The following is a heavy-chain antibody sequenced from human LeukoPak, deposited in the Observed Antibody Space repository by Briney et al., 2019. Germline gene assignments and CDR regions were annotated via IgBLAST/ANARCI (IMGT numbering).Heavy chain of an antibody. Sequence: GGSLRLSCAAAGFSFSIYSSNWVRQAPGKGLEWVSYISHTGSTMSYADSVKGRFTISRDNAKNSLYLQMNSLRAEDTAVYYCAIPPLSGTGSSRPLAGIDVWGQGTTVTVSS. CDR3: AIPPLSGTGSSRPLAGIDV. V-gene: IGHV3-48*04. J-gene: IGHJ6*02. CDR2: ISHTGSTM. CDR1: GFSFSIYS. D-gene: IGHD3-10*01.